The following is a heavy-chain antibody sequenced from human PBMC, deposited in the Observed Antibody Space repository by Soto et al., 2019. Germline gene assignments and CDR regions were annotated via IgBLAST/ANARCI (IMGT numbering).Heavy chain of an antibody. D-gene: IGHD3-10*01. J-gene: IGHJ5*02. CDR2: IIPILGIA. V-gene: IGHV1-69*04. CDR1: GGTFSSYT. Sequence: GASVKVSCKASGGTFSSYTISWVRQAPGQGLEWMGRIIPILGIANYAQKFQGRVTITADKSTSTAYMELSSLRSEDTAVYYCARDTIPVKSLLLWFGESGNWFDPWGQGTLVTVSS. CDR3: ARDTIPVKSLLLWFGESGNWFDP.